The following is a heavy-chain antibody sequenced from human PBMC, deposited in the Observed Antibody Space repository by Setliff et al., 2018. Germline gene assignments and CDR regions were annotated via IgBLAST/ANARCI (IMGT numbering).Heavy chain of an antibody. D-gene: IGHD5-12*01. J-gene: IGHJ4*02. V-gene: IGHV4-39*02. Sequence: SETLSLTCTVSGASISANHYWGWIRQTPGKGLEWIGSISYGGNTYYDPSLKSRVTIFADTSRNQFSVQLSSVTAADTAVYYCARESRFGYSGYDCAFDYWGQGMLVTVSS. CDR1: GASISANHY. CDR2: ISYGGNT. CDR3: ARESRFGYSGYDCAFDY.